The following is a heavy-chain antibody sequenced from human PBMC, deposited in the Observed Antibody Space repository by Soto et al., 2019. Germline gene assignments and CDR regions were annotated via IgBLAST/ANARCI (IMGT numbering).Heavy chain of an antibody. CDR1: GFSISNYA. J-gene: IGHJ4*02. V-gene: IGHV3-23*01. CDR2: ISDSGTNT. CDR3: AKDCIRKDDY. Sequence: EVQLSESGGGFIQSGGSLRLSCAASGFSISNYAMSWVRQAPGRGLEWISSISDSGTNTFYADSVRGRFVISRDKSKNTVYLQMNNLRVEDTALYYCAKDCIRKDDYWGQGTLVTVSS.